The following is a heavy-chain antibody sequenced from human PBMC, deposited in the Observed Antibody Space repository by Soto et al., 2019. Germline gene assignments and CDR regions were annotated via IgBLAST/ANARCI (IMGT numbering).Heavy chain of an antibody. V-gene: IGHV3-23*01. CDR1: GFTFSNYA. J-gene: IGHJ4*02. CDR2: NRETGNK. D-gene: IGHD1-26*01. CDR3: AKQQMGVIRALAY. Sequence: EVQILQSGGGLEQPGGSLRLSCAASGFTFSNYAMSWIRQAPGKGLEWVSTNRETGNKYYADSVRGRFATSRDNSENTLYLQMSSLRAEDTAVYYWAKQQMGVIRALAYWGQGTLVTVSS.